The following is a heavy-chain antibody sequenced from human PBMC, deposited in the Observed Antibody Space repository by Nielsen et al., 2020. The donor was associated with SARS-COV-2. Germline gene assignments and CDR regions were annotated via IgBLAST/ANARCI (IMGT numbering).Heavy chain of an antibody. CDR2: IWYDGGNK. J-gene: IGHJ4*02. V-gene: IGHV3-33*08. Sequence: GESLKISCAASGFTFSNYGMHWVRQAPGKGLEWVAGIWYDGGNKYYADSVEGRFTISRDNAKNSLDLQMNSLRDEDTAVYYCARDLELLTNYYALDYWGQGTLVTVSS. CDR1: GFTFSNYG. D-gene: IGHD3-9*01. CDR3: ARDLELLTNYYALDY.